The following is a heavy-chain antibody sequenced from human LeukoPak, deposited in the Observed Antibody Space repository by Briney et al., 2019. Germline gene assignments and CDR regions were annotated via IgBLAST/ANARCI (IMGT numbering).Heavy chain of an antibody. CDR2: ISGSGGST. J-gene: IGHJ4*02. Sequence: GGCLRLSCAASGFTFSSYAVSWVRQAPGKGLEWVSSISGSGGSTYSADSVKGRFTISRDNSKNTLYLQMNSLRAEDTALYYCAKDRSCTNDICHGDFDYWGQGTLVTVSS. CDR1: GFTFSSYA. V-gene: IGHV3-23*01. D-gene: IGHD2-8*01. CDR3: AKDRSCTNDICHGDFDY.